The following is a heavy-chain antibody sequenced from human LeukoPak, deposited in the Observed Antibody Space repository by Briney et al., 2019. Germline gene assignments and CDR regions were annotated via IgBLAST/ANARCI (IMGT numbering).Heavy chain of an antibody. V-gene: IGHV1-3*01. CDR1: GCTFTSNI. CDR2: INAGNSNT. Sequence: ASVKVSCKASGCTFTSNIMHWVRQAPGQRLEWMGWINAGNSNTKYSQNFHGRVTITRDTSATIAYMELSSLRCEDTAVYYCARQHDILTGHYDYWGQGTLVTVSS. D-gene: IGHD3-9*01. CDR3: ARQHDILTGHYDY. J-gene: IGHJ4*02.